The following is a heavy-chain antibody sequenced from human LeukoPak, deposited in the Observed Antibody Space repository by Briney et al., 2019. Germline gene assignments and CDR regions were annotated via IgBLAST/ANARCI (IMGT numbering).Heavy chain of an antibody. CDR1: GFTFSSYS. V-gene: IGHV3-23*01. CDR2: ISGSGAST. Sequence: GGSLRLSCAASGFTFSSYSMNWVRQAPGKGLEWVSGISGSGASTYYADSVKGRVTISRDNSKNTLYLQMNSLRAEDTALYYCAKRIHTSSWYAAFDYWGQGTLITVSS. CDR3: AKRIHTSSWYAAFDY. J-gene: IGHJ4*02. D-gene: IGHD6-13*01.